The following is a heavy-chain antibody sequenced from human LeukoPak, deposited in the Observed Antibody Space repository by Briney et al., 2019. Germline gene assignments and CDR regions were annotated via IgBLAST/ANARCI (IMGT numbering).Heavy chain of an antibody. Sequence: GASVKVSCKASGYTFTGYYMHWVRQAPGQGLEWMGRINPNSGGTNYAQKFQGRVTMTRDTSISTAYMELGRLRSDDTAVYYCARIGVLPAARGDYWGQGTLVTVSS. D-gene: IGHD2-2*01. CDR1: GYTFTGYY. CDR3: ARIGVLPAARGDY. V-gene: IGHV1-2*06. J-gene: IGHJ4*02. CDR2: INPNSGGT.